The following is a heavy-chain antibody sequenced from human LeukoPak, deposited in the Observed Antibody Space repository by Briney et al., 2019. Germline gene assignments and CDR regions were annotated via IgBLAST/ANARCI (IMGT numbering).Heavy chain of an antibody. D-gene: IGHD1-26*01. J-gene: IGHJ3*02. CDR2: IYYSGST. V-gene: IGHV4-59*01. CDR1: GGSISSYY. Sequence: SETLSLTCTVSGGSISSYYWSWIRQPPGKGLEWIGYIYYSGSTNYNPSLKSRVTISVDTSKNQFSLKLSSVTAADTAVYYCARDNGGSYYGRSSAFDIWGQGTMVSVSS. CDR3: ARDNGGSYYGRSSAFDI.